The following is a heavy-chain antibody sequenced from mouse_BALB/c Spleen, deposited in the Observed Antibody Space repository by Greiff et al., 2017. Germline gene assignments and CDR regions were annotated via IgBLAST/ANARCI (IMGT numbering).Heavy chain of an antibody. CDR3: ARVLYGTYAMDY. CDR1: GYSITSGYY. J-gene: IGHJ4*01. CDR2: ISYDGSN. D-gene: IGHD2-1*01. Sequence: ESGPGLVKPSQSLSLTCSVTGYSITSGYYWNWIRQFPGNKLEWMGYISYDGSNNYNPSLKNRISITRDTSKNQFFLKLNSVTTEDTATYYCARVLYGTYAMDYWGQGTSVTVSS. V-gene: IGHV3-6*02.